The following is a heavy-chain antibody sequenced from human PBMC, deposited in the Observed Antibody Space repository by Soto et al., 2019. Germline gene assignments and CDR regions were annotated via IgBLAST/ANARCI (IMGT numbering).Heavy chain of an antibody. D-gene: IGHD2-21*02. J-gene: IGHJ4*02. CDR3: ARTVVVTAIQRYFDY. V-gene: IGHV4-59*01. CDR1: GVSISSYY. CDR2: IYYSGST. Sequence: PSETLSLTCTVSGVSISSYYWSWIRQPPGKGLEWIGYIYYSGSTNYNPSLKSRVTISVDTSKNQFSLKLSSVTAADTAVYYCARTVVVTAIQRYFDYWGQGTLVTVSS.